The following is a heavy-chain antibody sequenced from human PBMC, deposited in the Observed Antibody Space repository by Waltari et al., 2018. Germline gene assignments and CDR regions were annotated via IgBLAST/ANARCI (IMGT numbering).Heavy chain of an antibody. CDR1: GGSISSHY. CDR2: IYYSGRT. D-gene: IGHD2-15*01. J-gene: IGHJ6*02. CDR3: ASSGGNSYYYYYGMDV. Sequence: QVQLQESGPGLVKPSETLSLTCPVSGGSISSHYWIWIRQHPGKGLEWSGYIYYSGRTNYNPSLKSRVTISVDTSKNQFSLKLSSVTAADTAVYYCASSGGNSYYYYYGMDVWGQGTTVTVSS. V-gene: IGHV4-59*11.